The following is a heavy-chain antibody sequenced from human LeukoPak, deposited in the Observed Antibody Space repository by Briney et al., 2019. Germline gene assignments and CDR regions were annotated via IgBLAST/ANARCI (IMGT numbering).Heavy chain of an antibody. V-gene: IGHV4-34*01. D-gene: IGHD3-9*01. CDR2: INHSGST. CDR1: GGSFSGYY. Sequence: PSETLSLTCAVYGGSFSGYYWSWIRQPPGKGLEWIGEINHSGSTNYNPSLKSRVTISVDTSKNQFSLKLSSVTAADTAVYYCASLELTGPPNWFDPWGQGTLVTVSS. J-gene: IGHJ5*02. CDR3: ASLELTGPPNWFDP.